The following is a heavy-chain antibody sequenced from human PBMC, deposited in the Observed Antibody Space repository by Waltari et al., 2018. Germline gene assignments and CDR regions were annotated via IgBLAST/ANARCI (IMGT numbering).Heavy chain of an antibody. Sequence: QVQLVQSGAEVKKPGASVKVSCKASGYTFTGYYMHWVRQAPGQGLEWMGWINPNSGGTNYAQKLQGRGTMTRDTSISTAYMELSRLRSDDTAVYYCARGSIVGATTFDYWGQGTLVTVSS. CDR2: INPNSGGT. CDR1: GYTFTGYY. J-gene: IGHJ4*02. CDR3: ARGSIVGATTFDY. D-gene: IGHD1-26*01. V-gene: IGHV1-2*02.